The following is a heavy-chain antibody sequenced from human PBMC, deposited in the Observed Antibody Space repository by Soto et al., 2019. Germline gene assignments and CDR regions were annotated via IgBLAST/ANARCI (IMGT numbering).Heavy chain of an antibody. J-gene: IGHJ4*02. CDR1: GGSISSYY. CDR3: ARGRPGWQQLVKANIDY. Sequence: QVQLQESGPGLVKPSETLSLTCTVSGGSISSYYWSWIRQPPGKGLEWIGYIYYSGSTNYNPSLQSAVTILVDTSKNQFSLKLSSVTAADTAVYYWARGRPGWQQLVKANIDYWGQGTLVTVSS. V-gene: IGHV4-59*01. CDR2: IYYSGST. D-gene: IGHD6-13*01.